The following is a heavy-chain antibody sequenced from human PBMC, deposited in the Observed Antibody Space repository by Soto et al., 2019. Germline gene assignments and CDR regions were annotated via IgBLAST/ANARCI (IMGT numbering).Heavy chain of an antibody. D-gene: IGHD1-26*01. Sequence: QLQLQESGPGLVKPSETLSLTCTVSGGSISSSSYYWGWIRQPPGKGLEWIGSIYYSGSTYYNPSLKSRVTISVDTSKNQFSLKLSSVTAADTAVYYCARRAGRGRDYYYGMDVWGQGTTVTVSS. CDR1: GGSISSSSYY. CDR3: ARRAGRGRDYYYGMDV. CDR2: IYYSGST. V-gene: IGHV4-39*01. J-gene: IGHJ6*02.